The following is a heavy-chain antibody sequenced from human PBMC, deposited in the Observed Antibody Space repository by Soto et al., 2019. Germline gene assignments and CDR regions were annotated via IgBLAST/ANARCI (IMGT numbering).Heavy chain of an antibody. CDR2: IAGGGVPT. CDR1: GFMFSGYS. CDR3: TRASSYAFDY. V-gene: IGHV3-48*01. Sequence: EVQLVESGGGLVQPGASLRLSCAASGFMFSGYSMNWVRQTPGKGLEWIAHIAGGGVPTYYAASVKGRFTSSRDRGKSSVYLQMNGLTGEGAGVYYCTRASSYAFDYWCQGALVTVSS. D-gene: IGHD2-2*01. J-gene: IGHJ4*02.